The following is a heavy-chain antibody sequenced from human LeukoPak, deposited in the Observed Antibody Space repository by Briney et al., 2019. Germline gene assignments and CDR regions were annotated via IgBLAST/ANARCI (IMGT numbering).Heavy chain of an antibody. J-gene: IGHJ4*02. CDR2: IYYSGST. CDR3: ARRSAYGGNSDLGFDY. CDR1: GGSISSYY. D-gene: IGHD4-23*01. V-gene: IGHV4-59*08. Sequence: SETLSLTCTVSGGSISSYYWNWIRQPPGEGLEWIGYIYYSGSTNYNPSPKSRVTISVDTSKNQFSLKLSSVTAADTAFYYCARRSAYGGNSDLGFDYWGQGTLVTVSS.